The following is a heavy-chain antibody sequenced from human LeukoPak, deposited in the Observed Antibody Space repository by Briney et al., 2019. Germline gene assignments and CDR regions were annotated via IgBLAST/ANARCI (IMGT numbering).Heavy chain of an antibody. D-gene: IGHD6-19*01. CDR1: GFTFSSYG. Sequence: GGSLRLSCAASGFTFSSYGMSWVRQAPGKGLEWVSAISGSGGSTYYADSVKGRFTISRDNSKNTLYLQMNSLRAEDTAVYYCARDTPPISSGWTDYWGQGTLVTVSS. J-gene: IGHJ4*02. V-gene: IGHV3-23*01. CDR3: ARDTPPISSGWTDY. CDR2: ISGSGGST.